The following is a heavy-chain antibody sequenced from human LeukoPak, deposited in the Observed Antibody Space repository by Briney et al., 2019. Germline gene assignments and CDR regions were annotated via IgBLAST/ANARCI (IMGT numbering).Heavy chain of an antibody. CDR2: IIPILGIA. CDR3: ARGGRPIVVVNY. D-gene: IGHD3-22*01. V-gene: IGHV1-69*04. CDR1: GGTFSSYA. J-gene: IGHJ4*02. Sequence: SVKVSCKASGGTFSSYAISWVRQAPGQGLEWMGRIIPILGIANYAQKFQGRVTITADKSTSTAYMELSSLRSEDTAVYYCARGGRPIVVVNYWGQGTLVTVSS.